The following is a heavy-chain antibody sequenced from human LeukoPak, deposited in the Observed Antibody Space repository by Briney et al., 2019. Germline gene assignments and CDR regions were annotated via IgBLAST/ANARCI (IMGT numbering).Heavy chain of an antibody. V-gene: IGHV3-21*01. J-gene: IGHJ4*02. D-gene: IGHD3-10*01. CDR2: ISSSSSHI. Sequence: GGSLRLSCAASGFTFSTYSMNWVRQAPGKGLEWVSSISSSSSHIYYADSVKGRFTISRDNAKNSLYLQMNSLRAEDTAVYYCARDNYGFDYWGQGTLVTVSS. CDR1: GFTFSTYS. CDR3: ARDNYGFDY.